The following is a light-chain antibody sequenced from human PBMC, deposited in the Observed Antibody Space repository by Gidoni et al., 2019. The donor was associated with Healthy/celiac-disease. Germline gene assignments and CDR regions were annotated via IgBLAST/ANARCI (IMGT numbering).Light chain of an antibody. CDR1: QSVSSSY. J-gene: IGKJ1*01. V-gene: IGKV3-20*01. CDR2: GAS. Sequence: EIGLTQSPGTLSLSPGERASLSCRASQSVSSSYLAWYQQKPGQAPRLLIYGASSTATGLPDRFSGSGSGTDFTLTISRLEPEDFALYYCQQYGSSPFGQGTKVEIK. CDR3: QQYGSSP.